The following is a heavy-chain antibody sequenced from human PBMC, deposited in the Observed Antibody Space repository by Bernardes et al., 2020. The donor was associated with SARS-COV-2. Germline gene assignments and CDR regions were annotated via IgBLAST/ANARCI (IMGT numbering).Heavy chain of an antibody. CDR3: ARDYGENRYGSGTFLAFAH. Sequence: SETLYLTCTVSGDSISRGAYYWNWLRQFPGKGLEWIGYNYYRGYTHYNPSLQSRVTISVDTSKNQLSLELNSVTAADTAVYYCARDYGENRYGSGTFLAFAHWGQGTLVTVSS. CDR2: NYYRGYT. D-gene: IGHD3-10*01. CDR1: GDSISRGAYY. J-gene: IGHJ4*01. V-gene: IGHV4-31*03.